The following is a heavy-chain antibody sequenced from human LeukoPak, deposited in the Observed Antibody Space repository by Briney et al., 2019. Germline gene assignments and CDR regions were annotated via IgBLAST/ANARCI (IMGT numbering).Heavy chain of an antibody. CDR2: IYYSGST. CDR1: GGSISSYY. D-gene: IGHD2-15*01. V-gene: IGHV4-59*01. J-gene: IGHJ4*02. Sequence: TSETLSLTCTVSGGSISSYYWSWIRQPPGKGLEWIGYIYYSGSTNYNPSLKSRVTISVDTSKNQFSLKLSSVTAADTAVYYCAGGLGYRSGGSCAYFDYWGQGTPVTVSS. CDR3: AGGLGYRSGGSCAYFDY.